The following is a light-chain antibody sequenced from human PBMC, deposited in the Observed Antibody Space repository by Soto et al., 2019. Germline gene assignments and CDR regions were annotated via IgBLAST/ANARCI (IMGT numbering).Light chain of an antibody. J-gene: IGKJ1*01. Sequence: ASQGIDNYLAQYQPSPAKVPHLLVYAASTLQSAAPSRFSGSGSDTELTLTISSLQPEDVASYYCQQYGSSPWTFGQGTKVDIK. CDR1: QGIDNY. CDR2: AAS. CDR3: QQYGSSPWT. V-gene: IGKV1-27*01.